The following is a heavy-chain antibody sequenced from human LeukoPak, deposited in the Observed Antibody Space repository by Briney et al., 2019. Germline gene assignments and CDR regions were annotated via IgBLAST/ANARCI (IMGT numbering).Heavy chain of an antibody. CDR3: ARVIPRITMVRGPFDY. D-gene: IGHD3-10*01. CDR1: GFTFSSYG. V-gene: IGHV3-30*03. CDR2: ISYDGSNK. J-gene: IGHJ4*02. Sequence: PGRSLRLSCAASGFTFSSYGMHWVRQAPGKGLEWVAVISYDGSNKYYADSVKGRFTISRDNSKNTLYLQMNSLRAEDTAVYYCARVIPRITMVRGPFDYWGQGTLVTVSS.